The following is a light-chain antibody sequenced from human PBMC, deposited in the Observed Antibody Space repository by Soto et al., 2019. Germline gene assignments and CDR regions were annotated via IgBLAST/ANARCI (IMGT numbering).Light chain of an antibody. Sequence: IVMTQSPDSLAVSLGERATINCTSSQSVLYNSNNKNYLTWYQQKPGQHAKLLISWASTRESGVPDRFSGSGSGTDFTLTISSLRAEDVAVYYCQQYYSTPDTFGQGTKLEIK. V-gene: IGKV4-1*01. CDR2: WAS. CDR3: QQYYSTPDT. J-gene: IGKJ2*01. CDR1: QSVLYNSNNKNY.